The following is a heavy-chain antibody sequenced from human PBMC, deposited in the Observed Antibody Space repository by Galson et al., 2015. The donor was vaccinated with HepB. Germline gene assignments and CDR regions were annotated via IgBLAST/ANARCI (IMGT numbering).Heavy chain of an antibody. D-gene: IGHD1-26*01. CDR3: AKPLVGASGIGAPFDY. V-gene: IGHV3-30*18. Sequence: SLRLSCAASGFTFSNCGTHWVRQAPGKGLEWVALISYDGSNKFYADSVKGRFTISRDNSKNTLYLQMNSLRAEDTAVYYCAKPLVGASGIGAPFDYWGQGTLVTVSS. CDR1: GFTFSNCG. J-gene: IGHJ4*02. CDR2: ISYDGSNK.